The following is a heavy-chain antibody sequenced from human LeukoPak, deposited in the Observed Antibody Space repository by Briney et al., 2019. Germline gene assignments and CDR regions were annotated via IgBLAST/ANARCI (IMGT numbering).Heavy chain of an antibody. CDR3: AHSSGWYGVDY. CDR2: IYWDDDK. D-gene: IGHD6-19*01. J-gene: IGHJ4*02. V-gene: IGHV2-5*08. Sequence: TLSLTCTVSGGSISSYYWSWIRQPPGKALEWLALIYWDDDKRYSPSLKSRLTITKDTSKNQVVLTMTNMDPVDTATYYCAHSSGWYGVDYWGQGTLVTVSS. CDR1: GGSISSYYW.